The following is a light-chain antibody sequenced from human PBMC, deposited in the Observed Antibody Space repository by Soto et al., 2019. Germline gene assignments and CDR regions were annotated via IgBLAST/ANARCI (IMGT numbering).Light chain of an antibody. J-gene: IGKJ1*01. CDR2: GAS. Sequence: EILLTQSPAALSVSPGERATLSCRASQSVSSNLAWYQQKPGQAPRLLTYGASTRATGIPARFSGSGSGTEFTLTISSLQSEDFAVYYCQQYNNWPRTFGHGTKVDIK. CDR3: QQYNNWPRT. V-gene: IGKV3-15*01. CDR1: QSVSSN.